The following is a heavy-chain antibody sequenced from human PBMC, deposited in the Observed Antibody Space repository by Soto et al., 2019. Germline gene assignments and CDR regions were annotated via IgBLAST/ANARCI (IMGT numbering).Heavy chain of an antibody. CDR3: ATRSPAFDY. CDR2: ISTYKGNT. V-gene: IGHV1-18*01. J-gene: IGHJ4*02. CDR1: GYTFTSYC. Sequence: QVQLVQSGPEVKKPGASVKVSCKTSGYTFTSYCISWVRQAPGQGLEWMGWISTYKGNTNYAQKFQGRVTMTTDTSTSTAYLELRSLRSDDTAVYYCATRSPAFDYWGQGNLVNVSS.